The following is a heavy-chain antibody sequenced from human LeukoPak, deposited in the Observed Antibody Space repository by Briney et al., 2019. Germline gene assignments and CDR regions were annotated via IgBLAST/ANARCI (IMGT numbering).Heavy chain of an antibody. J-gene: IGHJ4*02. CDR1: GFTFSSYG. CDR3: ARGTDSSGSNSNYYFEY. CDR2: IRYDGSNK. D-gene: IGHD3-22*01. V-gene: IGHV3-30*02. Sequence: PGGSLRLSCAASGFTFSSYGMHWVRQAPGKGLEWVAFIRYDGSNKYYADSVKGRFTISRDNSKNTLYLQMNSLRAEDTAVYYCARGTDSSGSNSNYYFEYWGQGTLVTVSS.